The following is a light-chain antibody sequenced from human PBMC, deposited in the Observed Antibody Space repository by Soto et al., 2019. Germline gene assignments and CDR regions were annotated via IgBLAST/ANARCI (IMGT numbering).Light chain of an antibody. J-gene: IGKJ1*01. CDR2: GAS. V-gene: IGKV1-39*01. Sequence: DIHITQSPSSLSASVGDTVTITCLASQNIDMYLNWYQQKPGKAPRVLISGASNLQSGVPSRFSGSGSGTDFTLTISSLQSEDFASYFCQHTFNSPPWTFGQGTKVDIK. CDR3: QHTFNSPPWT. CDR1: QNIDMY.